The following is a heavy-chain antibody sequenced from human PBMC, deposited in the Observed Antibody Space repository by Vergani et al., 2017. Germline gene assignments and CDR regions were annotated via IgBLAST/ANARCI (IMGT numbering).Heavy chain of an antibody. CDR1: GFTFSSYG. Sequence: VQLVESGGGLVQPGRSLRLSCAASGFTFSSYGMHWVRQAPGKGLEWVAVIWYDGSNKYYADSVKGRFTISRDNSKNTLYLQMNSLRAEDTAVYYCARASGSDYDFWSGYYYYYYMDVWGKGTTVTVSS. CDR3: ARASGSDYDFWSGYYYYYYMDV. D-gene: IGHD3-3*01. V-gene: IGHV3-33*08. CDR2: IWYDGSNK. J-gene: IGHJ6*03.